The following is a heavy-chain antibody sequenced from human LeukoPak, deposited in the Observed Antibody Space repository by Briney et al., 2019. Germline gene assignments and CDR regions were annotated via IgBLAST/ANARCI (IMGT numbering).Heavy chain of an antibody. CDR1: GGSISSGSYY. CDR3: ARGEARDGYNLGDY. J-gene: IGHJ4*02. Sequence: SQTLSLTCTVSGGSISSGSYYWSWIRQPAGKGLEWIGRIYTSGSTNYNPSLKSRVTISVDTSKNQFSLKLSSVTAADTAVYYCARGEARDGYNLGDYWGQGTLVTVSS. V-gene: IGHV4-61*02. CDR2: IYTSGST. D-gene: IGHD5-24*01.